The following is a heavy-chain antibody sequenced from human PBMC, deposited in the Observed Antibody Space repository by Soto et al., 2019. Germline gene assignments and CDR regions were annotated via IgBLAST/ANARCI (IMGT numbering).Heavy chain of an antibody. Sequence: EVQLVESGGGLVKPGGSLRLSCAASGFTFSSYSMNWVRQAPGKGLEWVSSISSRSSYIYYADSVRGRFTVSRDNAKNSLSLQMNSLRAEDTAVYYCARVGGLQLSFHHDYWGQGALVTVSS. CDR2: ISSRSSYI. V-gene: IGHV3-21*01. J-gene: IGHJ4*02. CDR3: ARVGGLQLSFHHDY. D-gene: IGHD3-16*02. CDR1: GFTFSSYS.